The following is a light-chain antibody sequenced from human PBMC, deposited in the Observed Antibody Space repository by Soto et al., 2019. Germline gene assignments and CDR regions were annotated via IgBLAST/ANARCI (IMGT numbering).Light chain of an antibody. J-gene: IGKJ2*01. CDR1: QSVSSSS. V-gene: IGKV3-20*01. CDR2: GAS. Sequence: EIVLTQSPGTLSLSPGERATLSCRASQSVSSSSLAWYQQKPGQAPRLLIYGASSRATGIPDRFSGSGSGTDFILTISRLEPEDFAVYYCQQHGGSPLYTFGQGAKLEIK. CDR3: QQHGGSPLYT.